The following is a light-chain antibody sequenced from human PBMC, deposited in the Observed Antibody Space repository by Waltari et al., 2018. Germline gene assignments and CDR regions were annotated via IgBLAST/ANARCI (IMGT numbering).Light chain of an antibody. Sequence: VMTQSPGTLTVSLGDTVTLSCRVSESVSTNLALYQQKPGQAPRVLIYGASTRAAGTPARFSSSGSRTEFSLTISSLQPEDSAVYYCQQYNSWPPYTFGQGTKLDI. CDR3: QQYNSWPPYT. CDR2: GAS. J-gene: IGKJ2*01. CDR1: ESVSTN. V-gene: IGKV3D-15*01.